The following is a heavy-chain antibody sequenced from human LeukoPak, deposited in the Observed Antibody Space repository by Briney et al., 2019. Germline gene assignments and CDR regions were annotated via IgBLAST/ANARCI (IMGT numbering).Heavy chain of an antibody. Sequence: GGSLRLSCAASGFTFSSYEMDWVRQAPGKGLEWVSYISSSGSTIYYADSVKGRFTISRDNAKNSLYLQMNSLRAEDTAVYYCAREIATEADYWGQGTLVTVSS. CDR3: AREIATEADY. V-gene: IGHV3-48*03. CDR1: GFTFSSYE. CDR2: ISSSGSTI. J-gene: IGHJ4*02. D-gene: IGHD5-24*01.